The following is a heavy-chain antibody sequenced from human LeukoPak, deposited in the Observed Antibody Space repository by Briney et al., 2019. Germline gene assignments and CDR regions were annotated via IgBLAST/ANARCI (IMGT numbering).Heavy chain of an antibody. Sequence: WASVKVSCKASGGTFSSYAISWVRQAPGQGLEWMGGIIPIFGTANYAQKFQGRVTITADESTSTAYMELSSLRSEDTAVYYCARTYYYDSSGLWWAFDIWGQGTMVTVSS. CDR3: ARTYYYDSSGLWWAFDI. D-gene: IGHD3-22*01. J-gene: IGHJ3*02. CDR1: GGTFSSYA. CDR2: IIPIFGTA. V-gene: IGHV1-69*13.